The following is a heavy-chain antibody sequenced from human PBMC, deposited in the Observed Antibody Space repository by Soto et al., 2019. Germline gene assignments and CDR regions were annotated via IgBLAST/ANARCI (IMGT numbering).Heavy chain of an antibody. J-gene: IGHJ3*02. V-gene: IGHV4-39*01. CDR2: IYYSGST. CDR1: GGSISSSSYY. D-gene: IGHD3-22*01. Sequence: PSETLSLTCTVSGGSISSSSYYWGWIRQPPGKGLEWIGSIYYSGSTYYNPSLKSRVTISVDTSKNQFSLKLSSVTAADTAVYYCARITMIVVVTSDAFDIWGQGTMVTVSS. CDR3: ARITMIVVVTSDAFDI.